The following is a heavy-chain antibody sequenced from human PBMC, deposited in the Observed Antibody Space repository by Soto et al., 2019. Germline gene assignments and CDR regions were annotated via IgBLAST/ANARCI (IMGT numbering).Heavy chain of an antibody. CDR1: GFTFTSSA. Sequence: GASVKVSCKASGFTFTSSAVQWVRQARGQRLEWIGWIVVGSGNTNYAQKFQERVTITRDMSTSTAYMELSSLRSEDTAVYYCAACGYYDSSGYCYYYYYGMDVWGQGTTVTVSS. CDR3: AACGYYDSSGYCYYYYYGMDV. J-gene: IGHJ6*02. CDR2: IVVGSGNT. D-gene: IGHD3-22*01. V-gene: IGHV1-58*01.